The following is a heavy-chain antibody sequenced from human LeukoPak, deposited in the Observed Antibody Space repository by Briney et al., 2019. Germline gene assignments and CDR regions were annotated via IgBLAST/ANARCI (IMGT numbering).Heavy chain of an antibody. V-gene: IGHV4-59*08. CDR2: IYYSGRT. J-gene: IGHJ4*02. Sequence: SETLSLTCAVYGGSFSGYYWSWIRQPPGKGLEWIGYIYYSGRTKYNPSLKSRVTISVDRSKKQFSLRLSSVTAADTAVYYCARQGSGWYEEIDYWGQGTLVTVSS. CDR1: GGSFSGYY. CDR3: ARQGSGWYEEIDY. D-gene: IGHD6-19*01.